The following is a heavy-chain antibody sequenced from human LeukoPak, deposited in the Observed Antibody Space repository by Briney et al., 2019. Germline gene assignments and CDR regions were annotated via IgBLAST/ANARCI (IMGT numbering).Heavy chain of an antibody. CDR3: ARGGYFDFWSGYYSPSIDY. Sequence: GGSLRLSCAASGFTFSSYSMNWVRQAPGKGLEWVSYISSSSSTIYYADSVKGRSTISRDNAKNSLYLQMNSLRAEDTAVYYCARGGYFDFWSGYYSPSIDYWGQGTLVTVSS. D-gene: IGHD3-3*01. V-gene: IGHV3-48*01. CDR2: ISSSSSTI. J-gene: IGHJ4*01. CDR1: GFTFSSYS.